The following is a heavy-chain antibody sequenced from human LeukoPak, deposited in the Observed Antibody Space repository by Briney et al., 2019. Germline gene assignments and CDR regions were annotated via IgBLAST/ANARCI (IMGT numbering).Heavy chain of an antibody. Sequence: GGSLRPSCVVSGFTFRSYEMNWVRQAPGKGLEWVSYISSSGSTIKYTDSVKGRFTISRDNAKNSLYLQMNSLRAEDTAVYYCARANTMDVWGQGTTVTV. CDR3: ARANTMDV. CDR1: GFTFRSYE. CDR2: ISSSGSTI. V-gene: IGHV3-48*03. J-gene: IGHJ6*02.